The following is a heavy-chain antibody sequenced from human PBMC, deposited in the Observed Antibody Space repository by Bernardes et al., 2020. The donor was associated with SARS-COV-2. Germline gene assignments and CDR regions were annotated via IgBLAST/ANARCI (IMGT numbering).Heavy chain of an antibody. CDR2: ISYDGSNK. V-gene: IGHV3-30*18. CDR1: GFIFSRYG. Sequence: RYLRRSCAAPGFIFSRYGMHWVRPAPGKGLEWVAVISYDGSNKYYADSVKGRFTISRDNSKNTLYLQMNSLRAEDTAVYYCAKDTTYYDFWSGYLGGSDYYYYYGMDVWGQGTTVTVSS. D-gene: IGHD3-3*01. J-gene: IGHJ6*02. CDR3: AKDTTYYDFWSGYLGGSDYYYYYGMDV.